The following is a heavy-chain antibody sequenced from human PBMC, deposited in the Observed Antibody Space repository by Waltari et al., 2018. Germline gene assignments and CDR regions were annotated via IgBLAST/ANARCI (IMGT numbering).Heavy chain of an antibody. Sequence: QVQLQESGPGLVKPSGTLSLTCAVSGGSISSSNWWSWVRQPPGKGLEWIGEIYHSGSPNYNPSLNNRVTISVDKSKNQFSLKLSAVTAADTAVYYCAREGGSYGAAFDIWGQGTMVTVSS. CDR3: AREGGSYGAAFDI. CDR1: GGSISSSNW. D-gene: IGHD1-26*01. J-gene: IGHJ3*02. CDR2: IYHSGSP. V-gene: IGHV4-4*02.